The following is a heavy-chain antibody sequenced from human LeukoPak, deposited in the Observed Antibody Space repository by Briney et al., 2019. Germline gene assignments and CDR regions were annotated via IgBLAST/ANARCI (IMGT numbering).Heavy chain of an antibody. CDR3: AIFTGHYAFDH. CDR1: GFTFSNYW. CDR2: MKQDGSEK. D-gene: IGHD3-9*01. V-gene: IGHV3-7*02. Sequence: PGGSLRRSCAASGFTFSNYWMSWVRQAPVKGLEWVANMKQDGSEKYYVDSVKGRFTISRDNAKNSLYLQMNSLRAEDTAVYFCAIFTGHYAFDHWGQGTLVTVSS. J-gene: IGHJ4*02.